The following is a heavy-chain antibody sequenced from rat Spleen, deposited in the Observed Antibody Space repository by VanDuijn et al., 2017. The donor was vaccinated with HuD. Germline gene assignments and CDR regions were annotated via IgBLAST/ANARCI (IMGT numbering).Heavy chain of an antibody. D-gene: IGHD1-2*01. V-gene: IGHV5-20*01. CDR2: ISSGGGGT. CDR3: TRVHSSYIYSWFAY. CDR1: GVTFSNSA. J-gene: IGHJ3*01. Sequence: EVLLVESGGGLVQPGRSLKLSCTASGVTFSNSAMTWVRQAPTKGLEWVASISSGGGGTYYPDSVKGRFTISRDNAKSTLYLQMNNLRSEDTAIYYCTRVHSSYIYSWFAYWGQGTLVTVSS.